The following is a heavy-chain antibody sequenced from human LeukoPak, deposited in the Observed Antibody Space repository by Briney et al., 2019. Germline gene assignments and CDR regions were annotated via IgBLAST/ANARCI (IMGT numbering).Heavy chain of an antibody. CDR3: ARDLVRYYYYGMDV. V-gene: IGHV3-30*19. CDR1: GFTFSSYG. CDR2: ISYDGSNK. Sequence: PGGSLRLSCAASGFTFSSYGMHWVRQAPGKGLEWVAVISYDGSNKYYADSVKGRFTISRDNSKNTLYLQMNSLRAEDTAVYYCARDLVRYYYYGMDVWGQGTTVTVSS. J-gene: IGHJ6*02.